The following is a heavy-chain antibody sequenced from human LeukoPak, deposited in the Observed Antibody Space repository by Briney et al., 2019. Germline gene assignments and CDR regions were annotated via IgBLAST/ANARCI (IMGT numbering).Heavy chain of an antibody. V-gene: IGHV3-11*06. Sequence: GGSLRLSCAASGFTFSDHYMSWIRQAPGKGLEWISYIGFSHHTNYADSVKGRFTISRDDARNSLFLQMNSLRAEDTAVYYCAREHSSVSSESKGYDLWGQGTLVTVSS. CDR2: IGFSHHT. CDR3: AREHSSVSSESKGYDL. CDR1: GFTFSDHY. J-gene: IGHJ5*02. D-gene: IGHD6-19*01.